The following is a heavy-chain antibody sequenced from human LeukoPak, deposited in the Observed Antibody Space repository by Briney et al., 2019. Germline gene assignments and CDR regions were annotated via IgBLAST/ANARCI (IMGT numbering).Heavy chain of an antibody. CDR3: ARGGQDQLPRRAHWFDP. V-gene: IGHV3-30-3*01. D-gene: IGHD2-2*01. CDR1: GFTFSSYA. CDR2: ISYDGSNK. J-gene: IGHJ5*02. Sequence: PGGPLRLSCAASGFTFSSYAMHWVRQAPGKGLEWVAVISYDGSNKYYADSVKGRFTISRDNSKNTLYLQMNSLRAEDTAVYYCARGGQDQLPRRAHWFDPWGQGTLVTVSS.